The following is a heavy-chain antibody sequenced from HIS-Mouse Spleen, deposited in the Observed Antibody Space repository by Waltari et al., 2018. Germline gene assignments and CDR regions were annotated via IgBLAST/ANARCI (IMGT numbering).Heavy chain of an antibody. D-gene: IGHD6-13*01. Sequence: QLQLQESGPGLVKPSETLSLTCTVSGGSISSSSYYLGWIRQPPGKGLEWIGSIYYSGSTYYNPSLKSRVTISVDTSKNQFSLKLSSVTAADTAVYYCAREIPYSSSWYHWYFDLWGRGTLVTVSS. CDR3: AREIPYSSSWYHWYFDL. CDR2: IYYSGST. CDR1: GGSISSSSYY. V-gene: IGHV4-39*07. J-gene: IGHJ2*01.